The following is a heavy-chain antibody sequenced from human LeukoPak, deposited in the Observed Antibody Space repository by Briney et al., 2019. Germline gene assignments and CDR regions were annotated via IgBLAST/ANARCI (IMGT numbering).Heavy chain of an antibody. Sequence: PGGSLRLSCAASGFSFSSYGMHWVRQAPGKGLEWVAVIWSAGSNYYYADSVKGRFTISRDNSKNTLYLQLSSLRAEDAAVYYCARGGRSSSWPGYYYYGMDVWGQGTTVTVSS. V-gene: IGHV3-33*08. CDR2: IWSAGSNY. CDR1: GFSFSSYG. J-gene: IGHJ6*02. D-gene: IGHD6-13*01. CDR3: ARGGRSSSWPGYYYYGMDV.